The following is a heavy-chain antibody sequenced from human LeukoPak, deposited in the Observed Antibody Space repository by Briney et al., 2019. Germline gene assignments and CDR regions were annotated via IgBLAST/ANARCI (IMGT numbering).Heavy chain of an antibody. D-gene: IGHD1-26*01. V-gene: IGHV3-7*01. CDR2: IKQDGSEK. J-gene: IGHJ4*02. Sequence: PGGSLRLSCAASGFTFSSYWMSWVRQAPGKGLEWVANIKQDGSEKYYVDSVKGRFTISRDNAKNSLYLQMNSLRAEDTAVYYCARDGRVWELLIDYWGQGTLVTVSS. CDR3: ARDGRVWELLIDY. CDR1: GFTFSSYW.